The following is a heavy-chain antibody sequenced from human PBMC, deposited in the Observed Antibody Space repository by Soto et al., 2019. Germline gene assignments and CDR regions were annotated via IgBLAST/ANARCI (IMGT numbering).Heavy chain of an antibody. CDR3: ARDLGSDYYYGMDV. V-gene: IGHV3-21*01. CDR2: ISSSSSYI. J-gene: IGHJ6*02. D-gene: IGHD7-27*01. CDR1: GFTFSSHS. Sequence: GGSLRLSCAASGFTFSSHSMTWVRQPPGKGLEWVSSISSSSSYIYYADSVKGRFTISRDNAKNSLYLQMNSLRAEDTAVYYCARDLGSDYYYGMDVWGQGTTVTV.